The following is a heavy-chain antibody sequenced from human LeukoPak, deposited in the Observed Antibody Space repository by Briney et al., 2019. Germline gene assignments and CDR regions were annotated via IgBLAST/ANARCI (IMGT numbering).Heavy chain of an antibody. D-gene: IGHD1-1*01. J-gene: IGHJ4*02. CDR3: ARSTWTAEY. Sequence: PGGSLRLSCAASGFIFSNSWMIWVRQAPGKGLESVAIIKEDGSEKYYVDSVKGRFTISRDNAKNSLYLQMNSLSAEDTAVYYCARSTWTAEYWGQGTLVTVS. CDR2: IKEDGSEK. V-gene: IGHV3-7*05. CDR1: GFIFSNSW.